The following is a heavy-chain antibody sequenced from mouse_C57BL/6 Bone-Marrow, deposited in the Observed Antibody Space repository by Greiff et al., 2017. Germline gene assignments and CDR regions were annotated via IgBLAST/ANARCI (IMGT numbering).Heavy chain of an antibody. D-gene: IGHD2-4*01. CDR3: AIYYDYLYAMDY. Sequence: QVQLKASGAELARPGASVKLSCKASGYTFTSYGISWVKQRTGQGLEWIGEIYPRSGNTYYNEKFKGKATLTADKSSSTAYMELRSLTSEDSAVYFCAIYYDYLYAMDYWGQGTSVTVSS. V-gene: IGHV1-81*01. J-gene: IGHJ4*01. CDR1: GYTFTSYG. CDR2: IYPRSGNT.